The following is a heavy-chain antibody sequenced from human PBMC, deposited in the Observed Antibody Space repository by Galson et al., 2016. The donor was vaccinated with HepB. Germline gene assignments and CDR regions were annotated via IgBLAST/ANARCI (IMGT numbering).Heavy chain of an antibody. V-gene: IGHV3-23*01. Sequence: SLRLSCAASGFTFSNYAMNWVRQAPGKGLEWVSGISGSGGITYYADSVKGRFTISRDNSKNTLYLQMISLRAEDTAVYYCGRASYCGRGCYYHFDSWGQGTLVTVSS. D-gene: IGHD2-21*02. CDR3: GRASYCGRGCYYHFDS. CDR1: GFTFSNYA. CDR2: ISGSGGIT. J-gene: IGHJ4*02.